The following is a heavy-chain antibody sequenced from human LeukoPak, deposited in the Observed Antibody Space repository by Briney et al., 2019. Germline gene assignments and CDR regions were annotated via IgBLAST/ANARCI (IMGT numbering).Heavy chain of an antibody. V-gene: IGHV4-4*07. CDR3: ARTSARGAQFDY. J-gene: IGHJ4*02. CDR1: GGSISNYY. Sequence: PSETLPLTCTVSGGSISNYYWSWIRQPAGMGLERIGRIYASGSTNYNPSLKSRVTMSVDTSNNQFSLNLSSVTAADTAVYYCARTSARGAQFDYWGQGTLVTVSS. CDR2: IYASGST. D-gene: IGHD3-10*01.